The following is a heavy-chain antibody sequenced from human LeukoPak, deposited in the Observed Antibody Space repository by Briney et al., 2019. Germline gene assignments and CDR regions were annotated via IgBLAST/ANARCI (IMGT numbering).Heavy chain of an antibody. Sequence: KSSETLSLTCTVSGGSISSYYWSWIRQPAGKGLEWIGRIYTSGSTNYNPSLKSRVTMSVDTSKNQFSLKLSSVTAADTAVYYCARDRASGSWYWAPDYTDYWGQGTLVTVSS. CDR1: GGSISSYY. CDR3: ARDRASGSWYWAPDYTDY. CDR2: IYTSGST. D-gene: IGHD6-13*01. V-gene: IGHV4-4*07. J-gene: IGHJ4*02.